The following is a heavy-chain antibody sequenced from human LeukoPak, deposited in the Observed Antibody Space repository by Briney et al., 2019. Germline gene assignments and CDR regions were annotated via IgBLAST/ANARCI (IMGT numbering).Heavy chain of an antibody. V-gene: IGHV1-69*02. J-gene: IGHJ5*02. CDR3: AREIAAAGIQGSQT. Sequence: SVKVSCKASGGTFSSYTISWVRQAPGQGLEWMGRIIPILGIANYAQKFQGRVTITADKSTSTAYMELSSLRSEDTAVYSCAREIAAAGIQGSQTWGQGTLVTVSS. CDR1: GGTFSSYT. CDR2: IIPILGIA. D-gene: IGHD6-13*01.